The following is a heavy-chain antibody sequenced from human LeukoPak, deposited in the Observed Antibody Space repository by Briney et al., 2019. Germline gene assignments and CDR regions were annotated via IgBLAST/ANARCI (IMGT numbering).Heavy chain of an antibody. Sequence: GRSLRLSCAASGFTFSSYGMHWVRQAPGKGLEWVAVISYDGSNKYYADSVKGRFTISRGNSKNTLYLQMNSLRAEDTAVYYCAKDFYSSSWRTGYYFDYWGQGTLVTVSS. D-gene: IGHD6-13*01. J-gene: IGHJ4*02. V-gene: IGHV3-30*18. CDR2: ISYDGSNK. CDR1: GFTFSSYG. CDR3: AKDFYSSSWRTGYYFDY.